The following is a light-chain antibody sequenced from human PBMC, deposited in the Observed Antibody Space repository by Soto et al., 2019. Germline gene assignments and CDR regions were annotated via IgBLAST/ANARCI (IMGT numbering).Light chain of an antibody. CDR1: QSVSTNN. Sequence: EIVLTQSPGTLALSPGERATLSCRASQSVSTNNLAWYQRKPGQAPRLLIYGASSRATDIPDRFSGSGSGTDFTLTITRLEPEDFAVYYCQQYGSSPPTFGQGTKVEI. CDR2: GAS. V-gene: IGKV3-20*01. CDR3: QQYGSSPPT. J-gene: IGKJ1*01.